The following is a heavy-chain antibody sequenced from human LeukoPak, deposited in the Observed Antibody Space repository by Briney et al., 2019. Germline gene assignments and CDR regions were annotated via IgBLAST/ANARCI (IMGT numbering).Heavy chain of an antibody. V-gene: IGHV1-69*06. Sequence: GSSVKVSCKASGGTFSNYAMNWVRQAPGQGLEWMGRIIPFFATTEFAQKFQGRVTITADISTNTTYMEMSGLKADDTAVYFCARGRGCDHRISGEIPFDYWGQGTLVTVSS. CDR2: IIPFFATT. CDR3: ARGRGCDHRISGEIPFDY. J-gene: IGHJ4*02. CDR1: GGTFSNYA. D-gene: IGHD7-27*01.